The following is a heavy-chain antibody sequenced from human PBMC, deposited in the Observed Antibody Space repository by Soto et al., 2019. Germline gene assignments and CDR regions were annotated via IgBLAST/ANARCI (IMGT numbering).Heavy chain of an antibody. V-gene: IGHV4-30-4*02. CDR3: ARGISMLVEAQRDAPDKYYFDS. CDR1: GDSVTTAEGY. J-gene: IGHJ4*02. CDR2: IPNSGST. Sequence: SETLALTCTVSGDSVTTAEGYWTWIRQSPGQGLVWIGYIPNSGSTGYNPSLKTRLSMSVDRSKNQFTLRLTSVTAADTAVYYCARGISMLVEAQRDAPDKYYFDSWGQGTVVTVS. D-gene: IGHD3-16*01.